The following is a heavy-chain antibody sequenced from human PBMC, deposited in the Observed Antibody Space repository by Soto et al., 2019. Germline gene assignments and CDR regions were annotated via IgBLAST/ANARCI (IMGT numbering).Heavy chain of an antibody. J-gene: IGHJ5*02. CDR1: GFTFSSYA. CDR2: ISGSGGST. D-gene: IGHD3-10*01. V-gene: IGHV3-23*01. Sequence: GGSLRLSCAASGFTFSSYAMSGFRQAQGKGLEWVSAISGSGGSTYYAASVKGRFTISRDNSKNTLYLQMNSLRAEDPAVYYCANLYGSGTPWGQGTLVTVSS. CDR3: ANLYGSGTP.